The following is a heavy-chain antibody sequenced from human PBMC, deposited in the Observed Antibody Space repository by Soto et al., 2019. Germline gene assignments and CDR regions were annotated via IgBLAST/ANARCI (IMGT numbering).Heavy chain of an antibody. D-gene: IGHD6-13*01. J-gene: IGHJ5*02. CDR1: GGSVSSSAYY. V-gene: IGHV4-39*01. CDR3: VSRAAAGDWFDP. CDR2: IYSSGST. Sequence: QLQLQESGPGLVKPSETLSPTCTVSGGSVSSSAYYWGWIRQPPGKGLEWIGSIYSSGSTYYNPSLKSRVTISVDTSKNQFSLKLSSVPAADTAVYYCVSRAAAGDWFDPWGQGTLVTVSS.